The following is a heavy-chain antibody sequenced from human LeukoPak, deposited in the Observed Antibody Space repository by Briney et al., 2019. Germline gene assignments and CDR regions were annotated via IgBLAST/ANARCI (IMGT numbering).Heavy chain of an antibody. CDR1: GGSISSGGYS. CDR3: ARTIWGKYSSSSGFNWFDP. V-gene: IGHV4-61*08. Sequence: PSQTLSLTCAVSGGSISSGGYSWSWIRQPPGKGLEWIGYIYYSGSTNYNPSLKSRVTISVDTSKNQFSLKLSSVTAADTAVYYCARTIWGKYSSSSGFNWFDPWGQGTLVTVSS. D-gene: IGHD6-6*01. J-gene: IGHJ5*02. CDR2: IYYSGST.